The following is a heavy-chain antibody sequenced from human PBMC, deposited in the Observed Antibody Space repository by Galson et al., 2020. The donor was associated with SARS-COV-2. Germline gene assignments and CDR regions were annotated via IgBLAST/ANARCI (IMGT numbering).Heavy chain of an antibody. CDR2: IDWDDDK. CDR1: GFSLSTSGMC. V-gene: IGHV2-70*17. D-gene: IGHD3-9*01. J-gene: IGHJ4*02. Sequence: GPTLAKPTQTLTLTCTFSGFSLSTSGMCVSWIRQPPGKALEWLARIDWDDDKFYSTSLKTRLTISKDTSKNQVVLTMTNMDPVDTATYYCARSHYDILTGYYKDFDYWGQGTLVTVSS. CDR3: ARSHYDILTGYYKDFDY.